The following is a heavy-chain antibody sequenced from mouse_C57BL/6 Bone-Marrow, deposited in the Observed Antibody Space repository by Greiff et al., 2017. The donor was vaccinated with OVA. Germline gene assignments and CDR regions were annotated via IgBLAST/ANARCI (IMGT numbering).Heavy chain of an antibody. CDR3: ASYYGTPFAY. CDR1: GYTFTDYY. CDR2: INPNNGGT. J-gene: IGHJ3*01. Sequence: EVQLQQSGPELVKPGASVKISCKASGYTFTDYYMNWVKQSHGKSLEWIGDINPNNGGTSYNQKFKGKATLTVDKSSSTAYMELRSLTSEDSAVYYCASYYGTPFAYWGQGTLVTVSA. D-gene: IGHD1-1*01. V-gene: IGHV1-26*01.